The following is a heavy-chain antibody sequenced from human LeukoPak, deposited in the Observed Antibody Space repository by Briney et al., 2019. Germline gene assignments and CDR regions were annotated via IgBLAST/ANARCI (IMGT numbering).Heavy chain of an antibody. J-gene: IGHJ4*02. CDR2: IYSGGST. CDR3: ARGLWFGDENPPYFDY. D-gene: IGHD3-10*01. CDR1: GFTVSSNY. Sequence: GGSLRLSCAASGFTVSSNYMSWVRQAPGKGLEWVSVIYSGGSTYYADSVKGRFTISRDNSKNTLYLQMNSLRAEDTAVYYCARGLWFGDENPPYFDYWGQGTLVTVSS. V-gene: IGHV3-53*01.